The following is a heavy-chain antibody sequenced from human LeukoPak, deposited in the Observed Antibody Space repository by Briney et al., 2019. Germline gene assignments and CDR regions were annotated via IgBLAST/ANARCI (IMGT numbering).Heavy chain of an antibody. Sequence: ASVKLSFNASGYTFTSYGASWVRQARAPGGERMGWIGIYNGNTNYAQNLQGRVTMTTDTSTSKAYMELRSLRSDDTAVYYCARIQLWDYWFDPWGQGTLVTVSS. D-gene: IGHD5-18*01. CDR3: ARIQLWDYWFDP. CDR2: IGIYNGNT. V-gene: IGHV1-18*01. CDR1: GYTFTSYG. J-gene: IGHJ5*02.